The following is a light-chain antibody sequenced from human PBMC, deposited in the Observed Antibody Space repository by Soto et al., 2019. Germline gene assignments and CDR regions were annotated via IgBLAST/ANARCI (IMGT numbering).Light chain of an antibody. CDR1: QGVRSY. CDR3: QQRDAWPLT. Sequence: ELVLTQSTATLSSSPVERATLSCRASQGVRSYSVWYQQKPGQTPRLLIYDASTRATGIPASFSGSGSGTDFTLTISSLEPEDFAVYYCQQRDAWPLTFAGGTKVDI. J-gene: IGKJ4*01. V-gene: IGKV3-11*01. CDR2: DAS.